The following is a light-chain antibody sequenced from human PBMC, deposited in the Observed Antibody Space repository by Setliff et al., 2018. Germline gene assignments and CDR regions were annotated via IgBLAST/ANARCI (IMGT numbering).Light chain of an antibody. V-gene: IGLV2-11*01. CDR2: DVN. CDR1: STDVGGYDL. J-gene: IGLJ1*01. CDR3: CSYVGGYDVDNYG. Sequence: QSALTQPRSVSGSPGQSVTVSCAGTSTDVGGYDLVSWYQQHPGKVPKALIYDVNKRPSGVPSRFSGSKSGNTASLTISGLQAEDEADYYCCSYVGGYDVDNYGVGTGTK.